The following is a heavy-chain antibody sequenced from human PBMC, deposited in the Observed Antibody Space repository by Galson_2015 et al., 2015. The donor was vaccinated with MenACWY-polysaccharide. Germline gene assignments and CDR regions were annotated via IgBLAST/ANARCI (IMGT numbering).Heavy chain of an antibody. Sequence: SVKVSCKASGYTFTSYDINWVRQATGQGLEWMGWMNPNSGNTGYAQKFQGRVTMTRNTSINTAYMELSSLTSEDTAVYYCARGEATLKDVYFEHWGQGTLVTVSS. V-gene: IGHV1-8*01. CDR2: MNPNSGNT. CDR1: GYTFTSYD. CDR3: ARGEATLKDVYFEH. J-gene: IGHJ4*02. D-gene: IGHD1-1*01.